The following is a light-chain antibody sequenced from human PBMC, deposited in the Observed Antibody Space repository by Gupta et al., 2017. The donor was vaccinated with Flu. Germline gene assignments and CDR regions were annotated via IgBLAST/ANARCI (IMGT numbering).Light chain of an antibody. Sequence: AIRLTQSPSSFSASTGDRVTIPCRASQGISSYLAWYQQKPGKAPKLLIYAASTLQSGVPSRFSGSGSGTEFTLTISCLQSEDFATYYCQQYYSYPQTFGQGTKVEIK. J-gene: IGKJ1*01. V-gene: IGKV1-8*01. CDR3: QQYYSYPQT. CDR1: QGISSY. CDR2: AAS.